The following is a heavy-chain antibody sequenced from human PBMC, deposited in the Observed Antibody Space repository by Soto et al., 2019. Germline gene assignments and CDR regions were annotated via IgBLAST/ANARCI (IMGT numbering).Heavy chain of an antibody. Sequence: QVQLVESGGGVVQPGRSLSLSCGASRFSFSSFGMHWVRQPPGKGPEWVAFISYDGSEKKYADSVKGRFTISRDNSGNTLYLQMHSLTPEDTAVYYCAKERDELLVPTPFDYWGQGTLVTVSS. D-gene: IGHD6-19*01. CDR2: ISYDGSEK. J-gene: IGHJ4*02. CDR3: AKERDELLVPTPFDY. CDR1: RFSFSSFG. V-gene: IGHV3-30*18.